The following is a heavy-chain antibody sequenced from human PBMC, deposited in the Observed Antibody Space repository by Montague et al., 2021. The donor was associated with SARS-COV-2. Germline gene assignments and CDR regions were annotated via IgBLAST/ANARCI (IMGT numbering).Heavy chain of an antibody. D-gene: IGHD3-10*01. V-gene: IGHV4-34*01. CDR2: INHSGST. Sequence: SETLSLTCAVYGGSFSGYYWSWIRQPPGKGLEWIGEINHSGSTNYNPSLKSRVTISVDTSKNQFSLKLSSVTAADTAVYYCARVRYYGSGTSLGRDVWGQGTTVTVS. J-gene: IGHJ6*02. CDR3: ARVRYYGSGTSLGRDV. CDR1: GGSFSGYY.